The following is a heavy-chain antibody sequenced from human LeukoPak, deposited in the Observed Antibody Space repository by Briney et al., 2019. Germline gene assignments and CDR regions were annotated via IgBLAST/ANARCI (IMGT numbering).Heavy chain of an antibody. Sequence: GGSLRLSCAASGFRFGGFSMNWVRQAPGKGLEWISYISTTSSATYYAAFVKGRFTISRDNAKNSLYLQMNSLRAEDTAVYYCARDFNVGYDFDYWGQGTLVTVSS. J-gene: IGHJ4*02. D-gene: IGHD1-1*01. CDR3: ARDFNVGYDFDY. CDR1: GFRFGGFS. V-gene: IGHV3-48*01. CDR2: ISTTSSAT.